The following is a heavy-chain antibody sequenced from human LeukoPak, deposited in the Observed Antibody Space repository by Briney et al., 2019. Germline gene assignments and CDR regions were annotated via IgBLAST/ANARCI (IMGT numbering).Heavy chain of an antibody. Sequence: ASAKVSCKASGYAFNTYGINWVRQAPGQGLEWMGWISGYNGNTNYAQKLQGRVTMTTDTSPSTAYMEPRSLRSDDTAVYYCARGSSIGDFDYWGQGTLVTVSS. V-gene: IGHV1-18*01. J-gene: IGHJ4*02. D-gene: IGHD3-16*01. CDR2: ISGYNGNT. CDR1: GYAFNTYG. CDR3: ARGSSIGDFDY.